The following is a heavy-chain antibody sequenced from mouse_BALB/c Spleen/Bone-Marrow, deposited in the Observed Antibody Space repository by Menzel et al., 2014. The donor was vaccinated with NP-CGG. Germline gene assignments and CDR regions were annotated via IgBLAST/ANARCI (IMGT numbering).Heavy chain of an antibody. D-gene: IGHD2-1*01. CDR3: ARGIYYGNYVYAMDY. CDR1: VYTFTNYW. CDR2: ISSGSGST. Sequence: DLVKPGASVKLSCKSSVYTFTNYWINWIKPRPGQGLVWIERISSGSGSTYYNEMFKGKATLTVDTSSSTAYIQRSSLSSEDSAVYFCARGIYYGNYVYAMDYWGQGTSVTVSS. J-gene: IGHJ4*01. V-gene: IGHV1S41*01.